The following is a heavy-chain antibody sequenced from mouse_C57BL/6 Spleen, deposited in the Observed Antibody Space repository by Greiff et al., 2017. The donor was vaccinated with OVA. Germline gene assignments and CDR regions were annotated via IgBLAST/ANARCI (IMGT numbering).Heavy chain of an antibody. D-gene: IGHD1-1*01. CDR2: ISRGGDYI. CDR3: TRGGYGSSYVWYFEV. V-gene: IGHV5-9-1*02. J-gene: IGHJ1*03. CDR1: GFTFSSYA. Sequence: EVQLVESGEGLVKPGGSLKLSCAASGFTFSSYAMSWVRQTPEKRLEWVAYISRGGDYIYYADTVKGRFTISRDNARNTLYLQMSRLTSEDTAMYYCTRGGYGSSYVWYFEVWGTGITVTVSS.